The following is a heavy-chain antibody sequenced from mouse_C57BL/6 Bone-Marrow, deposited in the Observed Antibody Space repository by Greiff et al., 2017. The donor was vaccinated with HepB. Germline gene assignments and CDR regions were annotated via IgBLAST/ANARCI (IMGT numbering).Heavy chain of an antibody. Sequence: VQLKESGGGLVQPGESLTLSCESNEYEFPSHDMSWVRKTPEKRLELVAAINSDGGSTYYPDTMERRFIISRDNTKKTLYLQMSSLRSEDTALYYYANDYDRYFDVWGTGTTVTVSS. J-gene: IGHJ1*03. D-gene: IGHD2-4*01. V-gene: IGHV5-2*01. CDR2: INSDGGST. CDR1: EYEFPSHD. CDR3: ANDYDRYFDV.